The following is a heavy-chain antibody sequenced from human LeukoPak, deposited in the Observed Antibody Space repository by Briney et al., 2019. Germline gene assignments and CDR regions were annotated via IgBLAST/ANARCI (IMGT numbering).Heavy chain of an antibody. D-gene: IGHD3-10*01. CDR3: ARGITMVRGVTPFDY. CDR1: GFTFSRYG. CDR2: ISYDGSNK. V-gene: IGHV3-30*03. J-gene: IGHJ4*02. Sequence: GRSLRLSCAASGFTFSRYGMHWVRQAPGKGLEWVTVISYDGSNKYYADSVKGRFTISRDDSKNTLYLQMNSLRAEDTAVYYCARGITMVRGVTPFDYWGQGTLVTVSS.